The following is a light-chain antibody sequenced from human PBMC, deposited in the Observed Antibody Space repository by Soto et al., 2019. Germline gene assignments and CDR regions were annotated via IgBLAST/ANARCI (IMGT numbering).Light chain of an antibody. V-gene: IGKV1-5*01. Sequence: DIQMTQSPSTLSASVGDRVTITCRASQSISSWLAWYQQKPGKAPKVLIYDASSLESGVPSRFGGSGSGTEFTLTISSLQPDDFATYYCQQYNSYSTFGQGTKVDIK. J-gene: IGKJ1*01. CDR1: QSISSW. CDR2: DAS. CDR3: QQYNSYST.